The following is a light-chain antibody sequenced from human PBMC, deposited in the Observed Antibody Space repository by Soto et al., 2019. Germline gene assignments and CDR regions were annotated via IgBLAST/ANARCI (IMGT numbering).Light chain of an antibody. CDR3: QQYNNWPRT. CDR2: GTS. V-gene: IGKV3-15*01. Sequence: EIVMTYSPSTLSLSPVERATLSCRASQSVNSNLAWYQQKAGQAPRLLIYGTSTRATGIPARFSGSGSGTDFTLTISSLQFEDFAVYYCQQYNNWPRTFGQGTKVDIK. CDR1: QSVNSN. J-gene: IGKJ1*01.